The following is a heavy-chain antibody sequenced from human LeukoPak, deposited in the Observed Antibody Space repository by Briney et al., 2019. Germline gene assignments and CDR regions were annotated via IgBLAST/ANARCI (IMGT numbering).Heavy chain of an antibody. V-gene: IGHV4-4*02. Sequence: SGTLSLTCAVSGGSISSSNWWSWVRQPPGKGLEWIGEIYHSGSINYNPSLKSRVTISVDKSKNQLSLRLTSVTAADTTVYYCARDNGAIRAYYYHGMDVWGQGTTVTVSS. CDR2: IYHSGSI. J-gene: IGHJ6*02. D-gene: IGHD2-8*01. CDR3: ARDNGAIRAYYYHGMDV. CDR1: GGSISSSNW.